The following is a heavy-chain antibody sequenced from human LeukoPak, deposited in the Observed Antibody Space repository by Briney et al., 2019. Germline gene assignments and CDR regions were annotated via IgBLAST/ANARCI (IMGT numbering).Heavy chain of an antibody. Sequence: GGSLRLSCAASGFIFSTYGMRWVRQAPGKGLEWVSSISGSGGTTFYADSVKGRLTISRDNSKNTLYLQMNSLRAEDTAAYYCANAGPGYNSGSNYYYGMDVWGQGTTVTVPS. V-gene: IGHV3-23*01. CDR3: ANAGPGYNSGSNYYYGMDV. J-gene: IGHJ6*02. CDR2: ISGSGGTT. D-gene: IGHD6-19*01. CDR1: GFIFSTYG.